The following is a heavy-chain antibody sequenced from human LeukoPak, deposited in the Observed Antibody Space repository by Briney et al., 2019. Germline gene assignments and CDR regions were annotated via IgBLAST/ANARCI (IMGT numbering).Heavy chain of an antibody. CDR2: IYYNGST. CDR3: ARVNKLPFQYYFDY. Sequence: SETLSLTCTVSGGSLSSSSYYWGWVRQPPGKGLGWNGSIYYNGSTYHNPSLKSRVTISVDTFKNQFSLKLSSLTAADAAVYYCARVNKLPFQYYFDYWGQGTLVTVSS. V-gene: IGHV4-39*01. J-gene: IGHJ4*02. CDR1: GGSLSSSSYY. D-gene: IGHD2-15*01.